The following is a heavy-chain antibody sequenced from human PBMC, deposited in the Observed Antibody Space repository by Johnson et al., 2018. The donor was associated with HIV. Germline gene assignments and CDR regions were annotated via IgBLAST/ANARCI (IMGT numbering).Heavy chain of an antibody. Sequence: QVQLVESGGGVVQPGGSLRLSCAASGFTFSSYAMHWVRQAPGKGLEWVAVISYDGSNKYYADSVKGRFTISRDNSKNTLYLQMNSLRAEDTAVYYCARPGYYDSSGLDAFDNWGQGTMVTVSS. D-gene: IGHD3-22*01. V-gene: IGHV3-30*04. CDR2: ISYDGSNK. CDR1: GFTFSSYA. CDR3: ARPGYYDSSGLDAFDN. J-gene: IGHJ3*02.